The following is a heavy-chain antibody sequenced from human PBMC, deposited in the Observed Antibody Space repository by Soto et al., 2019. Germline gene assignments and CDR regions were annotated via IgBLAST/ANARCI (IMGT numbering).Heavy chain of an antibody. CDR1: GYTFTSYY. CDR2: INPSGGST. D-gene: IGHD2-15*01. J-gene: IGHJ5*02. CDR3: ARGASHCSGGSCPKENWLDP. V-gene: IGHV1-46*01. Sequence: ASVKVSCKASGYTFTSYYMHWVRQAPGRGLEWMGIINPSGGSTSYAQKFQGRVTMTRDTSTSTVYMELSSLRSEDTAVYYCARGASHCSGGSCPKENWLDPCGQGTLVTVYS.